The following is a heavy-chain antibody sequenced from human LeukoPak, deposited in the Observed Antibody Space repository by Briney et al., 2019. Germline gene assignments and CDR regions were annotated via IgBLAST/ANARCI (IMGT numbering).Heavy chain of an antibody. CDR3: AKDAHYYDSSGYYYPAAQFDY. D-gene: IGHD3-22*01. Sequence: GGSLRLSCAASGFTFSSYAMSWVRQAPGKGLEWVSAISGSGGSTYYADSVKGRFTISRDNSKNTLYLQMNSLRAEDTAVYYCAKDAHYYDSSGYYYPAAQFDYWGQGTLVTVSS. J-gene: IGHJ4*02. CDR1: GFTFSSYA. CDR2: ISGSGGST. V-gene: IGHV3-23*01.